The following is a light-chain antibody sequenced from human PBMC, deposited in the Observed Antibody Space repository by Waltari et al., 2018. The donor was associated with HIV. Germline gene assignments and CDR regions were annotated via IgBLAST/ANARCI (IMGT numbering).Light chain of an antibody. CDR2: GKD. V-gene: IGLV3-19*01. CDR3: NSRDSSDNHVV. CDR1: SLRSYH. Sequence: SSELTQDPAVSVALGQTVRITCQGDSLRSYHASWYQQKPGQAPVLVVYGKDNRPSGIPDRFSGSSSGNTASLTITGAQAEDEADYYCNSRDSSDNHVVFGGGTKLTVL. J-gene: IGLJ2*01.